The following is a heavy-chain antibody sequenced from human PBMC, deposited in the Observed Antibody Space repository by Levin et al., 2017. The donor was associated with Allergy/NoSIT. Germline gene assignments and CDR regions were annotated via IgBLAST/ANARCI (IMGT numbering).Heavy chain of an antibody. CDR2: ISWNSGAI. CDR3: AKVPSSEEASPHYFDY. V-gene: IGHV3-9*01. D-gene: IGHD2-2*01. J-gene: IGHJ4*02. Sequence: GGSLRLSCVASGFTFDDYAMHWVRQVPGKGLEWVSRISWNSGAIEYADSVRGRFTISRDNAKNSLYLQMNSLRAEDTALYYCAKVPSSEEASPHYFDYWGQGTLVTVSS. CDR1: GFTFDDYA.